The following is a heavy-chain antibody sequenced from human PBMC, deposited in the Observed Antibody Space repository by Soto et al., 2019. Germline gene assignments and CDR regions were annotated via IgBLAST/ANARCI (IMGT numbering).Heavy chain of an antibody. CDR1: GVSFSGYY. V-gene: IGHV4-34*01. J-gene: IGHJ4*01. Sequence: TSETLSLTCAVYGVSFSGYYWTWIRQPPGTGLEWIGEINHSGSTNYNPSLKSRVTISVDTSKNQFSLKLTSVTAADTAVYYCARDKITGLFDYWGHGTLVTVSS. D-gene: IGHD2-8*02. CDR2: INHSGST. CDR3: ARDKITGLFDY.